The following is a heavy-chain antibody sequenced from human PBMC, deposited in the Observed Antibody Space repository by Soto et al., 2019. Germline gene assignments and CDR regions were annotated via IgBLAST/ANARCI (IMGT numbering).Heavy chain of an antibody. D-gene: IGHD3-3*01. CDR3: ARDQYYDFWSGYGPPRGPNYYYYMDV. J-gene: IGHJ6*03. Sequence: SETLSLTCTVSGGSISSGGYYWSWIRQHPGKGLEWIGYIYYSGSTYYNPSLKSRVTISVDTSKNQFSLKLSSVTAADTAVYYCARDQYYDFWSGYGPPRGPNYYYYMDVWGKGTTVTVSS. CDR1: GGSISSGGYY. V-gene: IGHV4-31*03. CDR2: IYYSGST.